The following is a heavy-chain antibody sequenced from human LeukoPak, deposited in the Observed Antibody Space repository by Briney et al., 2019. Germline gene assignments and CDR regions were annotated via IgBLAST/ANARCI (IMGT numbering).Heavy chain of an antibody. Sequence: SETLSLTCTVSGGSISSSSYYWGWIRQPPGKGLELIGSIYYSGSTYYNPSLKSRVTISVDTSKNQFSLKLSSVTAADTAVYYCARPPLPAATGRDAFDIWGQGTMVTVSS. CDR2: IYYSGST. CDR1: GGSISSSSYY. J-gene: IGHJ3*02. D-gene: IGHD2-2*01. CDR3: ARPPLPAATGRDAFDI. V-gene: IGHV4-39*01.